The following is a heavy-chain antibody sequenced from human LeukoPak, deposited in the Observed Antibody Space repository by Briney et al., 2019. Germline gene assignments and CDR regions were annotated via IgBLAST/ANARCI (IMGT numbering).Heavy chain of an antibody. CDR3: AKTRSGYDRVRWFDP. Sequence: QPGGSLRLSCADSGFTFSSYAMSWVRQAPGKGLEWVSAISGSGGSTYYADSVKGRFTISRDNSKNTLYLQMNSLRAEDTAVYYCAKTRSGYDRVRWFDPWGQGTLVTVSS. V-gene: IGHV3-23*01. D-gene: IGHD5-12*01. CDR1: GFTFSSYA. CDR2: ISGSGGST. J-gene: IGHJ5*02.